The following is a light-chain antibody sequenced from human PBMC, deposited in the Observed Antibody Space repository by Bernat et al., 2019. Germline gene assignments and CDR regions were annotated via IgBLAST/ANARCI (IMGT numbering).Light chain of an antibody. V-gene: IGLV1-40*01. CDR1: SSNIGAGYD. Sequence: QSVLTQPPSVSGAPGQRATISCTGSSSNIGAGYDVHWYQQLPGRAPKLLMFGNNNRPSGVPDRYSGSASGTSASLAITVLQAEDEAHYYCQYYDSSLGGSVFGGGTKLAVV. CDR2: GNN. CDR3: QYYDSSLGGSV. J-gene: IGLJ2*01.